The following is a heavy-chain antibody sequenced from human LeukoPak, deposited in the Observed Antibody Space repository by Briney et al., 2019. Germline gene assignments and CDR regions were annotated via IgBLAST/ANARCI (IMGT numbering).Heavy chain of an antibody. CDR1: GGSFSGYY. CDR2: INHSGST. CDR3: ARVPSYRLELRYFDY. J-gene: IGHJ4*02. D-gene: IGHD1-7*01. Sequence: PSETLSLTCAVYGGSFSGYYWSWIRQPPGKGLECIGEINHSGSTNYNPSLKSRVTISVDTSKNQFSLKLSSVTAADTAVYYCARVPSYRLELRYFDYWGQGTLVTVSS. V-gene: IGHV4-34*01.